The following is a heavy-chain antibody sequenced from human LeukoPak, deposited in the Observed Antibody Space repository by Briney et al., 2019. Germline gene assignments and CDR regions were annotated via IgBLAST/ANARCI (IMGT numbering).Heavy chain of an antibody. Sequence: GGSLRLSCAASGFTVSSNYMSWVRQAPGKGLEWVSVIYSGGSTYYADSVKGRFTISRDNSKNTLYLQMNSLRAEDTAVYYCARDQSAANYDILTGYYDYWGQGTLVTVSS. CDR1: GFTVSSNY. D-gene: IGHD3-9*01. CDR3: ARDQSAANYDILTGYYDY. CDR2: IYSGGST. J-gene: IGHJ4*02. V-gene: IGHV3-53*01.